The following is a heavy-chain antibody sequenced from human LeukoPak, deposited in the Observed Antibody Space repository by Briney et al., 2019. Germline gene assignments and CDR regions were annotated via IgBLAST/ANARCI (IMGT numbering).Heavy chain of an antibody. CDR3: AKAPGLVSGSSFDY. D-gene: IGHD1-26*01. CDR1: GFTFSNFG. CDR2: ISGSGSST. V-gene: IGHV3-23*01. Sequence: GGSLRLPCAASGFTFSNFGMSWVRQAPGKGLEWVSAISGSGSSTFYPDSVKGRFTISRDNSKNTLYLQMNSLRAEDTAVYYCAKAPGLVSGSSFDYWGQGTLVTVSS. J-gene: IGHJ4*02.